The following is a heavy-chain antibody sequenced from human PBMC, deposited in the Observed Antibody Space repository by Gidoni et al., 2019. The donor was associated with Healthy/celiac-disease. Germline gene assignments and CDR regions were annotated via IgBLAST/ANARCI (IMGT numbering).Heavy chain of an antibody. CDR1: GFPFSSYA. CDR2: IRGSGGST. Sequence: EVQLLESGGGLVQPGGSLRLSCAASGFPFSSYAMSWGRQAPGKGLEWVSGIRGSGGSTYYEDSVKGRFTISRDNSKNTLYLQMNSLRAEDTAVYYCAKTSGFYDSSGYYWFDYWGQGTLVTVSS. CDR3: AKTSGFYDSSGYYWFDY. D-gene: IGHD3-22*01. V-gene: IGHV3-23*01. J-gene: IGHJ4*02.